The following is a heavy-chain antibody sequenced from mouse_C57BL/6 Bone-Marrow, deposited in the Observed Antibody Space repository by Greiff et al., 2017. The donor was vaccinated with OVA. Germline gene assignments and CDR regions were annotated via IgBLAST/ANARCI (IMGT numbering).Heavy chain of an antibody. V-gene: IGHV5-4*01. J-gene: IGHJ4*01. CDR1: GFTFSSYA. D-gene: IGHD1-1*01. CDR2: ISDGGSYT. Sequence: EVQVVESWGGLVKPGGSLKLSCAASGFTFSSYAMSWVRQTPEKRLEWVATISDGGSYTYYPDNVKGRFTISRDTAKNNLYLQMSHLKSEDTAMYYCAREEVFITTVVAYYYAMDYWGQGTSVTVSS. CDR3: AREEVFITTVVAYYYAMDY.